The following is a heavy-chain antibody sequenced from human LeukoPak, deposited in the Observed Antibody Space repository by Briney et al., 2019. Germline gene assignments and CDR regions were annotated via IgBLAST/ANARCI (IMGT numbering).Heavy chain of an antibody. CDR1: GFTFSSYS. CDR2: ISSSSSYI. V-gene: IGHV3-21*01. Sequence: GGSLGLSCAASGFTFSSYSMNWVRQAPGKGLEWVSSISSSSSYIYYADSVKGRFTISRDNAKNSLYLQMNSLRAEDTAVYYCARDTNYYGSGSLFRPFDYWGQGTLVTVSS. D-gene: IGHD3-10*01. J-gene: IGHJ4*02. CDR3: ARDTNYYGSGSLFRPFDY.